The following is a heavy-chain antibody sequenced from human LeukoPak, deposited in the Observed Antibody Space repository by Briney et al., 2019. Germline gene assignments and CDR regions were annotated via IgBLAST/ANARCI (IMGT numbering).Heavy chain of an antibody. CDR2: IKQDGSEK. D-gene: IGHD2-2*01. V-gene: IGHV3-7*01. CDR3: ARANEQCTSCPYYYYYGMDV. CDR1: GFTFSSYW. J-gene: IGHJ6*02. Sequence: GGSLRLSCAASGFTFSSYWMSWVRQAPGKGLEWVANIKQDGSEKYYVDSVKGRFTISRDNAKNSLYLQMNSLRAEDTAVYYCARANEQCTSCPYYYYYGMDVWGQGTTVTVSS.